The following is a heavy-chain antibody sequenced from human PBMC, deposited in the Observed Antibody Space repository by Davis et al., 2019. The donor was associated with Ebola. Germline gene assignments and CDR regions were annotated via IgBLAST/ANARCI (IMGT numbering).Heavy chain of an antibody. CDR1: GYTFTSYG. J-gene: IGHJ4*02. CDR2: ISAYNGNT. V-gene: IGHV1-18*01. Sequence: ASVKVSCKASGYTFTSYGISWVRQAPGQGLEWMGWISAYNGNTNYAQKLQGRVTMTTDTSTSTAYMELRSLRSDDTAVYYCARDRKPMVRGDYFDYWGQGTLVTVSS. D-gene: IGHD3-10*01. CDR3: ARDRKPMVRGDYFDY.